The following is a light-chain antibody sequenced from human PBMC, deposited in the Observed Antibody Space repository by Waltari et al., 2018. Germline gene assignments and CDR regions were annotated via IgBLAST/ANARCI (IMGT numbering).Light chain of an antibody. V-gene: IGLV1-51*01. J-gene: IGLJ2*01. CDR1: TSNIGDNY. CDR2: YCY. CDR3: GTWDGSLSVGV. Sequence: QAVLTQPPSVSAAPGQTVTISCSGTTSNIGDNYVSWYQQFPGTAPKLLIYYCYSRPSGIPDRFSGSKSGTSATLTITGLQTGDEADYDGGTWDGSLSVGVFGGGTKLTVL.